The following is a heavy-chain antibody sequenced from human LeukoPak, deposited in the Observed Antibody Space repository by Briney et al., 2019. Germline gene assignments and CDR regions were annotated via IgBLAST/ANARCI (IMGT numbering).Heavy chain of an antibody. CDR3: TKHITTDATTPFYYGMDV. D-gene: IGHD3-22*01. CDR1: GFAFSTYS. J-gene: IGHJ6*02. CDR2: ISLNSAAI. Sequence: PGGSLGLSCAASGFAFSTYSMNWVRQPPGKGLKWVASISLNSAAIYYADSVKGRFTISRDNAKNSLHLQMDSLRAEDTAVYYCTKHITTDATTPFYYGMDVWGQGTTVTVSS. V-gene: IGHV3-21*01.